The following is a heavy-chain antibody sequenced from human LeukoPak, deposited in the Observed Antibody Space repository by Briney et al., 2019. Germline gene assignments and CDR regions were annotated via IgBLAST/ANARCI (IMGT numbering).Heavy chain of an antibody. D-gene: IGHD6-6*01. Sequence: GGSLRLSCAASGFTFSSYAMSWVRQAPGKGLEWVSGINWNGGSTGYADSVKGRFTISRDNAKNSLYLQMNSLRAEDTALYYCAREWDSSSSMGNWFDPWGQGTLVTVSS. CDR2: INWNGGST. J-gene: IGHJ5*02. V-gene: IGHV3-20*04. CDR1: GFTFSSYA. CDR3: AREWDSSSSMGNWFDP.